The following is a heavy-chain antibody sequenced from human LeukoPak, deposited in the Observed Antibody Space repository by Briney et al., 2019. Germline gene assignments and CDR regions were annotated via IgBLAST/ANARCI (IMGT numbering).Heavy chain of an antibody. V-gene: IGHV3-23*01. D-gene: IGHD3-22*01. CDR2: IIGSGGST. CDR3: AKEGYYDSSGYCWFDP. J-gene: IGHJ5*02. CDR1: GFTFSSYA. Sequence: GGSLRLSCAASGFTFSSYAMSWVRQAPGKGLEWVSAIIGSGGSTYYADSAKGRFTISRDNSKNTLYLQMNSLRAEDTAVYYCAKEGYYDSSGYCWFDPWGQGTLVTVSS.